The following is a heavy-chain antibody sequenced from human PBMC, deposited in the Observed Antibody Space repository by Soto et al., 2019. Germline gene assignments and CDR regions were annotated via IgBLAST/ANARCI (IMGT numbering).Heavy chain of an antibody. V-gene: IGHV2-5*02. CDR2: IYWDDDK. Sequence: QITLKESGPPLVKPTQTLTLTCTCSGFSVSSNGVGVGWIRQPPGQALEWLALIYWDDDKRYSPSLRSRLTXXXXXXXXXXXXXXXXXXXXXXXXXXXXXXXXXXXXXXPWVDPWGQGTLVTVSS. CDR1: GFSVSSNGVG. J-gene: IGHJ5*02. CDR3: XXXXXXXXXXXPWVDP.